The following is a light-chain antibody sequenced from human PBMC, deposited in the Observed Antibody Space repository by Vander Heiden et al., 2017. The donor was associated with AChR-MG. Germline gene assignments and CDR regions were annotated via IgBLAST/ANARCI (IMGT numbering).Light chain of an antibody. CDR3: SSYTSSSLV. Sequence: QSALTQPASVSGSPGQSITISCPGTSSDVGGYNYGSWYQQHPGKAPKLMIYDVSNRPSGVSNRFSGSKSGNTASRTISGLQAEDEADYYCSSYTSSSLVFGGGTKLTVL. CDR2: DVS. V-gene: IGLV2-14*01. CDR1: SSDVGGYNY. J-gene: IGLJ2*01.